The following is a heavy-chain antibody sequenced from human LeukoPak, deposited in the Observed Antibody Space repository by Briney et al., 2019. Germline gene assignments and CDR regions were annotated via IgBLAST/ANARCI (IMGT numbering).Heavy chain of an antibody. CDR3: VSDRSDGGYAESNGYPTFDL. J-gene: IGHJ2*01. D-gene: IGHD5-24*01. Sequence: ASVKVSCKVSGYALSESSIHWVRQTPGEGFEWMGGFDPEYVETAYAQKFRGRVTMTEDTSTDTAYMELINLRSDDTAVYYCVSDRSDGGYAESNGYPTFDLWGRGTLVTVSS. CDR2: FDPEYVET. V-gene: IGHV1-24*01. CDR1: GYALSESS.